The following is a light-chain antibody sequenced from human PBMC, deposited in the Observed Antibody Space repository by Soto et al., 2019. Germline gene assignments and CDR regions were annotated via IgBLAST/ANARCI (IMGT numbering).Light chain of an antibody. CDR2: DAS. V-gene: IGKV1-33*01. CDR3: QQYDNLPLT. J-gene: IGKJ4*01. CDR1: HDILNS. Sequence: IQMTHAPSSLSASIGDRVSITCQASHDILNSLNWYQQTPGKHTKLLISDASNLELGVPSKFSGTGFGTDFSFTIINLQPEDIATYYCQQYDNLPLTFGGGTKVDIK.